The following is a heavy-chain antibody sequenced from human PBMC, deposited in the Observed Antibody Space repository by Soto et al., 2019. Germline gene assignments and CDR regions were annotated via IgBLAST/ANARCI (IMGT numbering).Heavy chain of an antibody. CDR2: INPKSGDT. D-gene: IGHD2-21*02. CDR3: ARVNGDAPPRGMDV. CDR1: GYTFTDYY. V-gene: IGHV1-2*04. Sequence: QVQLVQSGAEVKKPGASVKVSCTASGYTFTDYYMHWVRQAPGQGLEWMGRINPKSGDTKYAEKFQAWVPMTRDTSISTAYMEVTRLTSDDTAIYYWARVNGDAPPRGMDVWGQGTTVTVSS. J-gene: IGHJ6*02.